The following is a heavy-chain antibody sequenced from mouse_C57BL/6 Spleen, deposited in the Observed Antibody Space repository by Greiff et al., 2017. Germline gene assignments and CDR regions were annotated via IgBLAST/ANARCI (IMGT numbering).Heavy chain of an antibody. CDR1: GFTFSDYY. Sequence: MLVESEGGLVQPGSSMKLSCTASGFTFSDYYMAWVRQVPEKGLEWVANINYDGSSTYYLDSLKSRFIISRDNAKNILYLQMSSLKSEDTATYYCAREMGDYWGQGTTLTVSS. D-gene: IGHD2-3*01. V-gene: IGHV5-16*01. J-gene: IGHJ2*01. CDR3: AREMGDY. CDR2: INYDGSST.